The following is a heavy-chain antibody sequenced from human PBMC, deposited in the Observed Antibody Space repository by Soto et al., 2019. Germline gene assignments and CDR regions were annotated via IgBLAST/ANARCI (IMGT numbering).Heavy chain of an antibody. CDR3: ARVRPGDYAFNWFDP. V-gene: IGHV1-8*01. CDR2: MNPNSSNT. J-gene: IGHJ5*02. CDR1: GYTFTSYD. Sequence: ASVKVSCKASGYTFTSYDINWVRQATGQGLEWMGWMNPNSSNTGYAQKFQGRVTMTRNTSISTAYMELSSLRSEDTAVYYCARVRPGDYAFNWFDPWGQGTLVTVSS. D-gene: IGHD4-17*01.